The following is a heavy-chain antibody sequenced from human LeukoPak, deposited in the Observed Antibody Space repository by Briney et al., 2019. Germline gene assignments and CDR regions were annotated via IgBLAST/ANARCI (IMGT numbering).Heavy chain of an antibody. Sequence: SETLSLTCTVSGYSISSGYYWGWIRQPPGQGLEWIGSIYHSGSTYYNPSLKSGVTISVDTSKNQFSLKLSSVTAADTAVYYCARLMYWWRIVGATGYFDLWGRGTLVTVSS. CDR1: GYSISSGYY. V-gene: IGHV4-38-2*02. D-gene: IGHD1-26*01. CDR3: ARLMYWWRIVGATGYFDL. CDR2: IYHSGST. J-gene: IGHJ2*01.